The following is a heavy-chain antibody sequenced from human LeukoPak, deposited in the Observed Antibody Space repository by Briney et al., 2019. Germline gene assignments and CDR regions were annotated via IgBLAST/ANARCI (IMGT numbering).Heavy chain of an antibody. CDR1: GGSISSGGYY. Sequence: PSQTLSLTCTVPGGSISSGGYYWSWIRQHPGKGLEWIGYIYYSGSTYYNPSLKSRVTISVDTSKNQFSLKLSSVTAADTAVYYCARAPEYSGYDFYWGQGTLVTVSS. CDR3: ARAPEYSGYDFY. J-gene: IGHJ4*02. D-gene: IGHD5-12*01. CDR2: IYYSGST. V-gene: IGHV4-31*03.